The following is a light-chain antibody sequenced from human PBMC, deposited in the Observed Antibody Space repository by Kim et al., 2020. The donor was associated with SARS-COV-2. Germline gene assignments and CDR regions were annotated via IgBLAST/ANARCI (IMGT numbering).Light chain of an antibody. CDR2: GAS. CDR3: QQYYNWRT. J-gene: IGKJ1*01. V-gene: IGKV3-15*01. Sequence: SVSPGESATLSCRASQSGSSNLDWYQQKPGQAPRLLIYGASTRATGIPDRFSGSGSGTEFALTISSLQSEDFAVYYCQQYYNWRTFGQGTKVEIK. CDR1: QSGSSN.